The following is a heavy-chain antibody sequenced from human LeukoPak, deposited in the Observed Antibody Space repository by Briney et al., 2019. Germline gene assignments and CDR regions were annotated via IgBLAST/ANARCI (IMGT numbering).Heavy chain of an antibody. CDR2: ISGSGGNT. V-gene: IGHV3-23*01. CDR1: GFAFSTYA. D-gene: IGHD3-10*01. Sequence: GGSLRLSCTASGFAFSTYAMSWVRQAPGKGLEWVSAISGSGGNTYYADSVKGRFTISRDNSKNTLYPQMSSLRAEDTAVYYCVKGGRYHGSGSYYNEAFDYWGQGTLVTVSS. CDR3: VKGGRYHGSGSYYNEAFDY. J-gene: IGHJ4*02.